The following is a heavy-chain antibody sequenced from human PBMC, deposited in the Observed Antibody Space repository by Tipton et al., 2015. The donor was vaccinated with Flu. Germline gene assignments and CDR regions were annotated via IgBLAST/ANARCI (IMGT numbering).Heavy chain of an antibody. CDR2: IYYSGST. J-gene: IGHJ3*02. CDR3: ARDPGGAAVLGAFDM. CDR1: GGSISSYY. D-gene: IGHD2-15*01. Sequence: TLSLTCSVSGGSISSYYWGWIRQPPGKGLEWIGYIYYSGSTNYNPSLKSRVTISVDTSKNQFSLKLSSVTAADTAVYYCARDPGGAAVLGAFDMWGQGTMVTASS. V-gene: IGHV4-59*01.